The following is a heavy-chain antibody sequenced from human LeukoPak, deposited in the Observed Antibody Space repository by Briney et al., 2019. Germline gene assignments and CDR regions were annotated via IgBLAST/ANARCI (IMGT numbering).Heavy chain of an antibody. CDR2: ISSSSSYI. V-gene: IGHV3-21*01. J-gene: IGHJ5*02. CDR3: ARDGWIGSGDFLGFDP. Sequence: PGGTLRLSCAASGFTFSSYSMNWVRQAPGKGLEWVSSISSSSSYIYYADSVKGRFTISRDNAKNSLYLQMNSLRAEDTAVYYCARDGWIGSGDFLGFDPWGQGTLVTVSS. D-gene: IGHD3-10*01. CDR1: GFTFSSYS.